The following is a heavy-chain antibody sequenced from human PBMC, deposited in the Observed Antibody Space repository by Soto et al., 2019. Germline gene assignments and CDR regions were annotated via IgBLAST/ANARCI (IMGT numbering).Heavy chain of an antibody. Sequence: GGSLRLSCAVSGFTFNSYAMNWVRQAPGKGLEWIAFISGTGFTTYYADSAWPRFTISRDNSQSALFLQMDSLTVDDSGIYFCARGGVYWGQGVPVTVSS. D-gene: IGHD2-8*01. J-gene: IGHJ4*02. V-gene: IGHV3-23*01. CDR2: ISGTGFTT. CDR3: ARGGVY. CDR1: GFTFNSYA.